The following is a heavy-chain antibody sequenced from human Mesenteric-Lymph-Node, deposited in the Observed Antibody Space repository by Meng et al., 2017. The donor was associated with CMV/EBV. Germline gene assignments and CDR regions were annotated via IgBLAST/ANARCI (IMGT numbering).Heavy chain of an antibody. CDR3: ARANYYDSSGPRQFDH. CDR1: GFTVSRNY. D-gene: IGHD3-22*01. V-gene: IGHV3-53*01. Sequence: GGSLRLSCAASGFTVSRNYMSWVRQAPGKGLEWVSVFYSGGSTYYADSVKGRFTISRDISKNTLYLQMNSLRAEDTAFYYCARANYYDSSGPRQFDHWGQGALVTVSS. CDR2: FYSGGST. J-gene: IGHJ4*02.